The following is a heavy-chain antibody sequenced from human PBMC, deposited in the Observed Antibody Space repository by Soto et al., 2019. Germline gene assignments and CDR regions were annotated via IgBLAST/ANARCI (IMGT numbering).Heavy chain of an antibody. CDR1: GYAFTTYG. Sequence: QVHLVQSGAEGKKPGASVKVSCKGSGYAFTTYGITWVRQAPGQGLEWMGWISAHNGNTNYAQKSQGRVTVTRDTSTSTAYMELRSLRSDDTAVYYCARGRYGDYWGQGALVTVSS. D-gene: IGHD1-1*01. J-gene: IGHJ4*02. CDR2: ISAHNGNT. V-gene: IGHV1-18*01. CDR3: ARGRYGDY.